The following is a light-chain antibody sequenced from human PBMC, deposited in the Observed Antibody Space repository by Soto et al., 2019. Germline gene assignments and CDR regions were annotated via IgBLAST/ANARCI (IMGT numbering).Light chain of an antibody. J-gene: IGKJ1*01. CDR2: WAS. V-gene: IGKV4-1*01. CDR3: HQYYSIPRT. Sequence: DIVMTQSPDSLAVSLGERSTINCKSRHIDLHSPTNNNYLAWYQKKPGQPPKLLIYWASTRESGVPDRFSGSGSGTDFTLTINNLQAEDAAVYYCHQYYSIPRTFGQGTKVEIK. CDR1: HIDLHSPTNNNY.